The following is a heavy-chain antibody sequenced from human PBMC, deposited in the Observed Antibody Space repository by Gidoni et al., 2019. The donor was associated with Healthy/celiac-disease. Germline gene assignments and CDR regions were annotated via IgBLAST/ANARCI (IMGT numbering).Heavy chain of an antibody. V-gene: IGHV2-5*01. D-gene: IGHD2-2*03. Sequence: QITLKESGPTLVKPTQTLTLTCPFSGFSLSTSGVGVGWIRQPPGKALDWLALIYWNDDKRYSPSLKSRLTITKDTSKNQVALTMTNMYPVDTATYYCAHSSLDIVVVPAAKNQGYFQHWGQGTLVTVSS. CDR1: GFSLSTSGVG. J-gene: IGHJ1*01. CDR3: AHSSLDIVVVPAAKNQGYFQH. CDR2: IYWNDDK.